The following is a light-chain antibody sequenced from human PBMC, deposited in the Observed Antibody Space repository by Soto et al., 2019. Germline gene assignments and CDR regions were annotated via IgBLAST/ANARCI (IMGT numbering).Light chain of an antibody. CDR3: SSYTSSTAYV. CDR2: EVS. Sequence: QSVLTQPASVSGSPGQSITISCTGTSSDLGTDYLVSWHQQHPGKAPKLLIYEVSNRPSGVSNRFSGSKSGNTASLTISGLQAEDEADYYCSSYTSSTAYVFGTGTKLTVL. J-gene: IGLJ1*01. CDR1: SSDLGTDYL. V-gene: IGLV2-14*02.